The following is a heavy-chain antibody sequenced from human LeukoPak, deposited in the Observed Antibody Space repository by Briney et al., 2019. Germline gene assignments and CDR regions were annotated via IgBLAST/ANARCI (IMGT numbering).Heavy chain of an antibody. CDR1: RYSFTSYW. CDR3: ARVRYCSGGSCRYFDY. Sequence: GESLKISCKGSRYSFTSYWIGWVRQMPGKGLEWMGIIYPGDSDTRYSPSFQGQVTISADKSISTAYLQWSSLKASDTAMYYCARVRYCSGGSCRYFDYWGQGTLVTVSS. J-gene: IGHJ4*02. D-gene: IGHD2-15*01. CDR2: IYPGDSDT. V-gene: IGHV5-51*01.